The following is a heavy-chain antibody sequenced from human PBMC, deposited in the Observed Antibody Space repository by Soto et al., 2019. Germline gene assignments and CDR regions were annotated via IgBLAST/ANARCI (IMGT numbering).Heavy chain of an antibody. CDR2: IIPIFNST. V-gene: IGHV1-69*06. CDR1: GSRFSNYV. J-gene: IGHJ4*02. Sequence: SVKVSCKVSGSRFSNYVISWVRQAPGHGLEWLGRIIPIFNSTKYAQSFQGRVTIAADKSTSTASLELSSLRSDDTAVYYCAREGRGKKAGYNGLVSLGYWGQGTLVTVSS. D-gene: IGHD2-2*02. CDR3: AREGRGKKAGYNGLVSLGY.